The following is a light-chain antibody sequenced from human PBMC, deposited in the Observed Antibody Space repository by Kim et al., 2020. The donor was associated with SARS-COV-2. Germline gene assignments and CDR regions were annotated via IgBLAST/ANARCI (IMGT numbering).Light chain of an antibody. J-gene: IGKJ1*01. CDR3: QQFSAWPRP. CDR1: QSISDG. V-gene: IGKV3-15*01. Sequence: EIVMTQSPATLSVSPGETATLSCRASQSISDGLAWYQQKPGQAPRLLIYRASTRATGIPARFTGSGSGTDFTLTISGLQSEDSAVFYCQQFSAWPRPFGQGTKVDIK. CDR2: RAS.